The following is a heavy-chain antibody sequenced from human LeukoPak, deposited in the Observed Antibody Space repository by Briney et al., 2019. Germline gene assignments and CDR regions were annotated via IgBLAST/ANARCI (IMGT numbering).Heavy chain of an antibody. J-gene: IGHJ4*02. CDR1: GSPFSTYA. CDR3: VRSLDY. Sequence: PGGSLRLSCAASGSPFSTYAMNWVRQAPGKGLGWVSVITGSGGFTQYADSVKGRFTISRDNSKNTVYLQMNSLRVEDTALYYCVRSLDYWGQGTLVTVSS. V-gene: IGHV3-23*01. CDR2: ITGSGGFT.